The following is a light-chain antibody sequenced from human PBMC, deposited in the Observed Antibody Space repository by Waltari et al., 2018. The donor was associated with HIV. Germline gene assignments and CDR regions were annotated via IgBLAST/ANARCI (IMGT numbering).Light chain of an antibody. Sequence: QVVVTQEPSLSVSPGGTVTVTCTSVTGRVSKTPYAHWIQLKPGQPPRTLIYDTEKRHPWTAGRFAGSLIGGRAALMLAGALPEDEADYYCLLSYSGVRVFGAGTKLTV. CDR3: LLSYSGVRV. CDR2: DTE. V-gene: IGLV7-46*01. J-gene: IGLJ3*02. CDR1: TGRVSKTPY.